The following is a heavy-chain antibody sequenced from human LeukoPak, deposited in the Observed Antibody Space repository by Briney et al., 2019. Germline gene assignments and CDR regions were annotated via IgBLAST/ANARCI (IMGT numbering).Heavy chain of an antibody. Sequence: GGSLRLSCAASGFIFSSYDMTWVRQAPGKGLEWVSTISSSGGYTYYADSVKGRFAISRDNAKNSLYLQMNSLRAEDTAVYYCARDEWFSAFDIWGQGTMVTVSS. D-gene: IGHD3-3*01. CDR3: ARDEWFSAFDI. CDR1: GFIFSSYD. J-gene: IGHJ3*02. V-gene: IGHV3-21*01. CDR2: ISSSGGYT.